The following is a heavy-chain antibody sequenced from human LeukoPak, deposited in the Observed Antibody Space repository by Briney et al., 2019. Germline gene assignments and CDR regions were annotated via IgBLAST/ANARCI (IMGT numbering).Heavy chain of an antibody. CDR1: GFTFSSYE. CDR3: ARDLGLSGSYFDY. V-gene: IGHV3-48*03. Sequence: GGSLRLSCAASGFTFSSYEMNWVRQAPGKGLKWVSYISSSGSPKYYADSVKGRFTISRDNAKNTLSLQINSLRAEDTTVYYCARDLGLSGSYFDYWGQGTLVTVSS. D-gene: IGHD3-10*01. J-gene: IGHJ4*02. CDR2: ISSSGSPK.